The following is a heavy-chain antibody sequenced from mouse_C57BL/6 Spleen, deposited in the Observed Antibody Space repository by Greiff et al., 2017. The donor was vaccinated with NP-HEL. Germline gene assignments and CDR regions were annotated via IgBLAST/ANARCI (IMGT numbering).Heavy chain of an antibody. Sequence: EVKLMESGPGLVQPSQSLSPTCSVTGYSITRRYYWHSFRQFPGNKLDWLGYISYAGSNNYNPSLKNRISITRDTSKNQFFLKLNSVTTEDTATYYCAKELAYFDDRGQGTTLTVSS. D-gene: IGHD4-1*01. CDR1: GYSITRRYY. V-gene: IGHV3-6*01. CDR2: ISYAGSN. J-gene: IGHJ2*01. CDR3: AKELAYFDD.